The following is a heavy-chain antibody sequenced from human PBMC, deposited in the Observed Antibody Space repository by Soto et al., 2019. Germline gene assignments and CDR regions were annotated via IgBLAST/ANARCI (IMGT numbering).Heavy chain of an antibody. CDR2: IHYSGYT. Sequence: SETLSLTCTVSTGSISGYYWNWIRQAPGKGLEWIGYIHYSGYTKYNPSLKSRVTISVDTSKNQFSLRLSSVTAADSAVYYCSRGFFRGTSCFANWFDPWGQGTPVT. CDR3: SRGFFRGTSCFANWFDP. J-gene: IGHJ5*02. CDR1: TGSISGYY. V-gene: IGHV4-59*12. D-gene: IGHD2-2*01.